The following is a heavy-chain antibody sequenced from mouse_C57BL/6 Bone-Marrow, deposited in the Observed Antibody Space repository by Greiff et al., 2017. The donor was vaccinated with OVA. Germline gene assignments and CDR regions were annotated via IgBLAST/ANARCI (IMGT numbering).Heavy chain of an antibody. CDR2: INYDGSST. Sequence: EVKLMESEGGLVQPGSSMKLSCTASGFTFSDYYMAWVRQVPEKGLEWVANINYDGSSTYYLDSLKSRFIISRDNAKNILYLQMSSLKSEDTATYYCARTLGSSSFDYWGQGTTLTVSS. V-gene: IGHV5-16*01. CDR3: ARTLGSSSFDY. CDR1: GFTFSDYY. J-gene: IGHJ2*01. D-gene: IGHD1-1*01.